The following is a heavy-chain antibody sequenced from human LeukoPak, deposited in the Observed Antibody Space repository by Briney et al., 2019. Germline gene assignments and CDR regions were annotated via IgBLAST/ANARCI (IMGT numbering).Heavy chain of an antibody. J-gene: IGHJ4*02. CDR3: ARRLNGMATIDRYFDY. Sequence: SETLSLTCTVSGGSISSSSYYWGWIRQPPGKGLEWIGSIYYSGSTYYNPSLKSRVTISVDTSKNQFSLKLTSVTAADTAVYFCARRLNGMATIDRYFDYWGQGTLVTVSS. CDR1: GGSISSSSYY. D-gene: IGHD5-24*01. V-gene: IGHV4-39*01. CDR2: IYYSGST.